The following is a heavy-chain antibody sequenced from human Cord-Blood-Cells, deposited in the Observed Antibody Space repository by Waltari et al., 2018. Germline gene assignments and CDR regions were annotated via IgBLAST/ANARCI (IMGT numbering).Heavy chain of an antibody. CDR1: GGSISSSSYY. V-gene: IGHV4-39*01. CDR2: IYYSATT. CDR3: ASPYYDFWSGYYQEAFDI. J-gene: IGHJ3*02. Sequence: QLPLQESGPGLVKPSETLSLTCTVSGGSISSSSYYWGWIRQPPGKGLEWIGSIYYSATTYYTPSLKIRVTISVDTSKNQFSLRLSSVTAADTAVYYCASPYYDFWSGYYQEAFDIWGQGTMVTVSS. D-gene: IGHD3-3*01.